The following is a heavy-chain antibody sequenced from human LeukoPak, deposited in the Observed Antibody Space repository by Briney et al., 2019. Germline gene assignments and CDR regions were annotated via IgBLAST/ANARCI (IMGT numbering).Heavy chain of an antibody. CDR2: INNVGNII. Sequence: KPGGSLRLSCAASGFTLTDKYMSWIRQAPGQGLEWVAYINNVGNIIYYADSVKGRFTISRDTAKQSLYLQMNSLRAEDMAVYYCARATLDTVVRAIAFDLWGRGTLVTVSS. CDR1: GFTLTDKY. CDR3: ARATLDTVVRAIAFDL. D-gene: IGHD4-23*01. V-gene: IGHV3-11*04. J-gene: IGHJ2*01.